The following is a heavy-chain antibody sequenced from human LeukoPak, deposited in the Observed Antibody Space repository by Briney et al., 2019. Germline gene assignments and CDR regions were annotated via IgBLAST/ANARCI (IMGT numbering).Heavy chain of an antibody. Sequence: HPGGSLRLSCAASGFTFSSYAMSWVRQAPGKGLEWVSAISGSGGSTYYADSVKGRFTISRDNSKNTLYLQMNSLRAEDTAVYYCAKDRGNRYYFDYWGQGTLVTVSP. V-gene: IGHV3-23*01. CDR3: AKDRGNRYYFDY. CDR1: GFTFSSYA. J-gene: IGHJ4*02. CDR2: ISGSGGST.